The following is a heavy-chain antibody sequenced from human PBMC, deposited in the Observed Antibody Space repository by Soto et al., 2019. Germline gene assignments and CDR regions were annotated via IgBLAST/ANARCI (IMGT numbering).Heavy chain of an antibody. J-gene: IGHJ6*02. CDR1: GYSFTSYW. Sequence: PRESLKISCKGSGYSFTSYWISWVRQMPGKGLEWMGRIDPSDSYTNYSPSFQGHVTISADKSISTAYLQWSSLKASDTAMYYCASSAARVPTDYYYGMDVWGQGTTVTVSS. CDR2: IDPSDSYT. CDR3: ASSAARVPTDYYYGMDV. V-gene: IGHV5-10-1*01. D-gene: IGHD6-6*01.